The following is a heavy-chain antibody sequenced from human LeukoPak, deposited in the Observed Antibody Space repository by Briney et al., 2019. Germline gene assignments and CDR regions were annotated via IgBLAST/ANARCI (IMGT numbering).Heavy chain of an antibody. CDR2: ISWDGGST. CDR3: AKDNGYGGSFYYYMDV. D-gene: IGHD5-12*01. CDR1: GFTFDDYA. V-gene: IGHV3-43D*03. J-gene: IGHJ6*03. Sequence: PGGSLRLSCAASGFTFDDYAMHWVRQAPGKGLEWVSLISWDGGSTYYADSVKGRFTISRDNSKNSLYLQMNSLRAEDTALYYCAKDNGYGGSFYYYMDVWGKGTTVTVSS.